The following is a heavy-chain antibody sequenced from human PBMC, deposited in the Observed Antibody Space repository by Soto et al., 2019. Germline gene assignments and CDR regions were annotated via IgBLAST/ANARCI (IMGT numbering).Heavy chain of an antibody. D-gene: IGHD6-13*01. CDR2: IWYDGSNK. J-gene: IGHJ4*02. V-gene: IGHV3-33*01. CDR1: GFTFSSYG. CDR3: AREGAAADPQGPFFDY. Sequence: GGSLRLSCAASGFTFSSYGMHWVRQAPGKGLEWVAVIWYDGSNKYYADSVKGRFTISRDNSKNTLYLQMNSLRAEDTAVYYCAREGAAADPQGPFFDYWGQGTLVTVSS.